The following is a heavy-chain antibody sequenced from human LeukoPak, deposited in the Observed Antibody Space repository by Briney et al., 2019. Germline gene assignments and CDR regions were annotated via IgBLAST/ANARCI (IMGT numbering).Heavy chain of an antibody. CDR2: INPNSGGT. Sequence: GASVKVSCKASGYTFTSYGISWVRQAPGQGLEWMGWINPNSGGTNYAQKFQGRVTMTRDTSISTAYMELSRLRSDDTAVYYCARDSDYSSSSTDYWGQGTLVTVSS. CDR1: GYTFTSYG. V-gene: IGHV1-2*02. CDR3: ARDSDYSSSSTDY. J-gene: IGHJ4*02. D-gene: IGHD6-6*01.